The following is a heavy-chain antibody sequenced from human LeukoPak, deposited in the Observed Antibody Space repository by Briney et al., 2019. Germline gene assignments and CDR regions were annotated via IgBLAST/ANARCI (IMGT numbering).Heavy chain of an antibody. CDR2: IGVSGDST. CDR3: AKDLLLWFGAFYYFDY. Sequence: TGGSLRLSCAASGFTFNSYAMTWVLQAPGGGLEWVSAIGVSGDSTYYAVSVKGRFTISRDNSKNTLYFEMNSLRAEDTAVYYCAKDLLLWFGAFYYFDYWGQGTLVTVSS. CDR1: GFTFNSYA. D-gene: IGHD3-10*01. J-gene: IGHJ4*02. V-gene: IGHV3-23*01.